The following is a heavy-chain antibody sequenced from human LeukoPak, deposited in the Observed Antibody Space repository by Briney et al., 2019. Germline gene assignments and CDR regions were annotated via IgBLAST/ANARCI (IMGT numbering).Heavy chain of an antibody. D-gene: IGHD3-10*01. Sequence: SETLSLTCAVYGGSFSGYYWSWIRQPPGKGLERIGEINHSGSTNYNPSLKSRITISVDTSKNQFSLKLSSVTAADTAVYYCARLRMGGYLWSNYYWGQGTLATVSS. J-gene: IGHJ4*02. V-gene: IGHV4-34*01. CDR2: INHSGST. CDR3: ARLRMGGYLWSNYY. CDR1: GGSFSGYY.